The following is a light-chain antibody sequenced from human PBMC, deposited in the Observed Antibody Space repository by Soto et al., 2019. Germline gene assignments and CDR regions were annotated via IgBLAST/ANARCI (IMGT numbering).Light chain of an antibody. Sequence: EIVLTQSPGTLSLSPGERATLSCRASQSVSSSYLAWYQQKPGQAPRLLIYGASSRATGLPDRFSGSGSGTDFTLTISRLEPEDFAVYYCQQYGCSPLTFGGGAKVEIK. J-gene: IGKJ4*01. CDR2: GAS. CDR3: QQYGCSPLT. CDR1: QSVSSSY. V-gene: IGKV3-20*01.